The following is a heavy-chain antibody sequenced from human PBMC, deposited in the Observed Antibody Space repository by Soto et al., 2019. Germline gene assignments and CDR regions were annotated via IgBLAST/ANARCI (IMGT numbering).Heavy chain of an antibody. CDR3: AKGGVAGPFDY. D-gene: IGHD6-19*01. V-gene: IGHV3-23*01. J-gene: IGHJ4*02. CDR1: GFTFSSYA. CDR2: LSGSGGST. Sequence: EVQLLESGGGLVQPGGSLRLSCAASGFTFSSYAMSWVRQAPGKGLEWVSALSGSGGSTYYADSVKGRFTISRDNSKNTLYLQMNSLRAVDTAVYNCAKGGVAGPFDYWGQGTLVTVSS.